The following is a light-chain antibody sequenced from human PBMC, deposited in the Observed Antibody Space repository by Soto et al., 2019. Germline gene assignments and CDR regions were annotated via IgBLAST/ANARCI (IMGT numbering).Light chain of an antibody. J-gene: IGLJ2*01. CDR1: SGHSSYI. V-gene: IGLV4-60*03. CDR2: VEGSGSY. Sequence: QAVVTQSSSASASLGSSVKLTCTLSSGHSSYIIAWHQQQPGKAPRYLMKVEGSGSYNRGSGAPDRFSGSSSGADRYLTISNLQSEDEADYYCETWNGNTVVFGGGTKVTVL. CDR3: ETWNGNTVV.